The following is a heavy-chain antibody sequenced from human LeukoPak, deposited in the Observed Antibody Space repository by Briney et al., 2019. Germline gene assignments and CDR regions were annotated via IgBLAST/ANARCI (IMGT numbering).Heavy chain of an antibody. CDR1: GFSFSNYW. Sequence: GGSLRLSCAASGFSFSNYWMTWVRQTPGKGLEWVASINPDGSDQDYVDFVKGRFTISRDNAKNSLYLQMNSLRAEDTAVYYCARDLDYWGQGTLVTVSS. CDR2: INPDGSDQ. J-gene: IGHJ4*02. CDR3: ARDLDY. V-gene: IGHV3-7*04.